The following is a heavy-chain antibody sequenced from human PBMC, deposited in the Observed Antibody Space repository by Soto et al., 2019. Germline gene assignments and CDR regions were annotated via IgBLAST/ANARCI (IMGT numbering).Heavy chain of an antibody. CDR2: IWYDGNNK. CDR1: GFTFSSYG. CDR3: TRALYWYFDL. V-gene: IGHV3-33*01. J-gene: IGHJ2*01. Sequence: QVQLVESGGGVVQPGRSLRLPCAASGFTFSSYGMHWVRQAPGKGLEWVAVIWYDGNNKFYGDSVKGRFTISRDNSKNTVYLQMNSLRAEDTAVYYCTRALYWYFDLWGRGTLVTVSS.